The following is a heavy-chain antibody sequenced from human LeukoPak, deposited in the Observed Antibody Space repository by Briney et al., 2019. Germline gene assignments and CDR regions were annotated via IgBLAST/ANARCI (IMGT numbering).Heavy chain of an antibody. D-gene: IGHD2-21*02. CDR2: IYYSGST. J-gene: IGHJ3*02. CDR1: GGSISSYY. V-gene: IGHV4-59*01. CDR3: ARDPYCGGDCFHWAFDI. Sequence: SETLPLTCTVSGGSISSYYWSWIRQPPGKGLEWIGYIYYSGSTNYNPSLKSRVTISVDTSKNQFSLKLSSVTAADTAVYYCARDPYCGGDCFHWAFDIWGQGTMVTVSS.